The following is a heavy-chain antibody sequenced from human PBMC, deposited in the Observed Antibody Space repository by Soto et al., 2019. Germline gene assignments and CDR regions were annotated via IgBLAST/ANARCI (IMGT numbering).Heavy chain of an antibody. CDR3: AREGAITQSMDQ. D-gene: IGHD2-2*01. CDR1: GGTFGSYG. CDR2: IIPIVDTT. J-gene: IGHJ4*02. V-gene: IGHV1-69*13. Sequence: SVKVSCKASGGTFGSYGISWVRQAPGQGLEWLGGIIPIVDTTNHAQKFQGRVTFIADESTTTVYVELSSLKFEDTAVYYCAREGAITQSMDQWGQGTLVTVSS.